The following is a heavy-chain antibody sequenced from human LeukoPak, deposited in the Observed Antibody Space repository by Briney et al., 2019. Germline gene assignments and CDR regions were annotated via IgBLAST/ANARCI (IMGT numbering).Heavy chain of an antibody. V-gene: IGHV3-53*01. D-gene: IGHD3-22*01. CDR1: EFTVSNNL. CDR2: IYSRGGT. CDR3: ARKTDSGGSGDY. Sequence: PGGSLRLSCAVSEFTVSNNLMTWVRQAPGKGLECVSIIYSRGGTYYADSVRGRFTISRDNSKNTLYLQMNSLRAEDTAVYFCARKTDSGGSGDYWGQGTLVTVST. J-gene: IGHJ4*02.